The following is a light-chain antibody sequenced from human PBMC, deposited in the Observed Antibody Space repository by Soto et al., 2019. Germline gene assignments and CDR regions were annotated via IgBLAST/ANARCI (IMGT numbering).Light chain of an antibody. V-gene: IGLV2-14*01. CDR2: EVS. CDR1: SSDVGGYNY. CDR3: SSYTSSSTLV. J-gene: IGLJ2*01. Sequence: QPVLTQPASVSGSPGQSITISCTGTSSDVGGYNYVSWYQQHPGKAPKLMIYEVSNRPSGVSNRFSGSKSGNTASLTISGLQAEDEAGYYCSSYTSSSTLVFGGGTKLTVL.